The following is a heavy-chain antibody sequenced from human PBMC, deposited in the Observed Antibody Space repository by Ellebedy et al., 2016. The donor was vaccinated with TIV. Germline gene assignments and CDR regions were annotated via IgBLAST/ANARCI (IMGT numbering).Heavy chain of an antibody. CDR2: IYWDDDK. D-gene: IGHD5-18*01. CDR1: ASAGALSGFY. CDR3: AHGMVRLKDAFDI. Sequence: TLSLTCTASAGALSGFYWSWVRQPPGKALEWLAIIYWDDDKGYSPSLKSRLTITKDTSKNQVVLTMTNMDPVDTATYYCAHGMVRLKDAFDIWGQGTMVTVSS. V-gene: IGHV2-5*08. J-gene: IGHJ3*02.